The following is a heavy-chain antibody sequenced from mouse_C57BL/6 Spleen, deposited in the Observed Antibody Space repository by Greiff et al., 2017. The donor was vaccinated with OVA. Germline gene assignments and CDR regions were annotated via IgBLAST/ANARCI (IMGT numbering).Heavy chain of an antibody. D-gene: IGHD1-1*01. CDR3: ASPYYYGSSSYYFDY. V-gene: IGHV1-82*01. J-gene: IGHJ2*01. CDR2: IYPGDGDT. CDR1: GYAFSSSW. Sequence: VKLVESGPELVKPGASVKISCKASGYAFSSSWMNWVKQRPGKGLEWIGRIYPGDGDTNYNGKFKGKATLTADKSSSTAYMQLSSLTSEDSAVYFCASPYYYGSSSYYFDYWGQGTTLTVSS.